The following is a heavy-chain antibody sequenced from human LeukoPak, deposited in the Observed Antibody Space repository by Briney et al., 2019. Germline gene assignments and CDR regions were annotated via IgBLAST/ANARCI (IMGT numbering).Heavy chain of an antibody. V-gene: IGHV3-74*01. Sequence: GGSLRLSCAASGFTFSRYWMHWVRQAPGKGLVWVSRVHSDGSSKGYADSVKGRFTISRDNAKNTLYLQMNSLRAEDTAVYYCARDPSTMTPLDYWGQGTLVTVSS. J-gene: IGHJ4*02. CDR1: GFTFSRYW. CDR2: VHSDGSSK. D-gene: IGHD2-2*01. CDR3: ARDPSTMTPLDY.